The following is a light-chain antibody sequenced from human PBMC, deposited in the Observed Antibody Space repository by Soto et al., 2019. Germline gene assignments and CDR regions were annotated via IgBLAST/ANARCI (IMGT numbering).Light chain of an antibody. CDR3: QHYDSSRT. CDR2: KTS. CDR1: QSINNW. Sequence: DIPMSQSPSTLSSSVGDRVTLTCRASQSINNWLAWYQQKPGKAPKLLIYKTSNLDIGVPSRFSGSGSGTVFTLTISSLQADYFASYYCQHYDSSRTFGQGTKVEIK. V-gene: IGKV1-5*03. J-gene: IGKJ1*01.